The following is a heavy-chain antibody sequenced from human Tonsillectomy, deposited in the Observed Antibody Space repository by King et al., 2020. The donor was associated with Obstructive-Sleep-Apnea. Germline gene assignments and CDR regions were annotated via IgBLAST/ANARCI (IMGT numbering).Heavy chain of an antibody. CDR3: ARDNQGVIVPNWFDP. D-gene: IGHD3-16*02. V-gene: IGHV3-21*01. Sequence: VQLVESGGGLVKPGGSLRLSCAASGFTFSTYSMNWVRQAPGKGLEWVSSISSSSSYIYYADSVKGRFTISRANAKNSLYLQMNSLRAEDTAVYYCARDNQGVIVPNWFDPWGQGPLVTVSS. CDR2: ISSSSSYI. CDR1: GFTFSTYS. J-gene: IGHJ5*02.